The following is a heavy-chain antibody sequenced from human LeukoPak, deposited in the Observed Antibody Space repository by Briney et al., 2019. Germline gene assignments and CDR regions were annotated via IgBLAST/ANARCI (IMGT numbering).Heavy chain of an antibody. Sequence: PGGSLRLSCIGSGFTFSRFWMHWVRHAPGKGLEWVSRASSDGSSTVYADSVKGRFTISRDNAKKTLYLQMNSLRAEDTAVYYCARDLDVMAKYSYGPLGYWGQGTLVTVSS. CDR2: ASSDGSST. CDR3: ARDLDVMAKYSYGPLGY. V-gene: IGHV3-74*01. CDR1: GFTFSRFW. D-gene: IGHD5-18*01. J-gene: IGHJ4*02.